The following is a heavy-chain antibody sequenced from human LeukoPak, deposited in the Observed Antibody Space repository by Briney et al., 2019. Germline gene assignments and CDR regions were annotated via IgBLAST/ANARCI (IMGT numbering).Heavy chain of an antibody. J-gene: IGHJ5*02. D-gene: IGHD3-22*01. CDR1: GYSFTNYW. Sequence: GESLKISCKGSGYSFTNYWIGWVRQMPGKGLEWMGIIYPGDSDTRYSPSFQGQVTISADKSISTAYVQWSSLKASDTAMYYCARLEWYYYDSSGLNWFDPWGQGTLVTVSS. CDR2: IYPGDSDT. V-gene: IGHV5-51*01. CDR3: ARLEWYYYDSSGLNWFDP.